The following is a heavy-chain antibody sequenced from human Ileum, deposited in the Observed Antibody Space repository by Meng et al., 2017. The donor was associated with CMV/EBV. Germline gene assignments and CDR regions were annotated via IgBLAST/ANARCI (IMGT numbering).Heavy chain of an antibody. J-gene: IGHJ5*02. CDR1: GYTFTAYD. D-gene: IGHD3-16*01. CDR3: ARALRGRPNWFDP. CDR2: INPNTGGT. Sequence: CKSSGYTFTAYDMHWVRQAPGQGLEWMGWINPNTGGTNYAQKFQGRVTMTRDTSITTAYMELSRLTSDDTAVYYCARALRGRPNWFDPWGQGTLVTVSS. V-gene: IGHV1-2*02.